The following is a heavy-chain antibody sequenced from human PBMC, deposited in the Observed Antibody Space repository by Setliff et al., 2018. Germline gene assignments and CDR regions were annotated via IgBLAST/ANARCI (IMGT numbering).Heavy chain of an antibody. J-gene: IGHJ4*02. Sequence: GGSLRLSCAASGFTFSNYAMNWVRQAPGQGLECVSGIRGRGGSTYYIDSVRGRFTVSRDNSKNTLYLQMNRLRAEDTAVYYCAKRGHYSSSDGLSFDFWGQGTQVTVSS. CDR2: IRGRGGST. CDR1: GFTFSNYA. D-gene: IGHD6-6*01. V-gene: IGHV3-23*01. CDR3: AKRGHYSSSDGLSFDF.